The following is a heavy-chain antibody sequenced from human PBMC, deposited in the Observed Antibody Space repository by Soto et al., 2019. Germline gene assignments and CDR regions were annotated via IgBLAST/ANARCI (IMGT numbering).Heavy chain of an antibody. Sequence: QVPLQESGPGLVKPSETLSLTCTVSGGSISSYYWSWIRQPPGKGLEWIGDIYYSGSTNYNPSLKSRVTISVDTSKNQFSLNLSSVTAADTAVYYCARVSRVKLELRYYYYRDVWGKGTTVTVSS. J-gene: IGHJ6*03. CDR2: IYYSGST. D-gene: IGHD1-7*01. CDR3: ARVSRVKLELRYYYYRDV. V-gene: IGHV4-59*01. CDR1: GGSISSYY.